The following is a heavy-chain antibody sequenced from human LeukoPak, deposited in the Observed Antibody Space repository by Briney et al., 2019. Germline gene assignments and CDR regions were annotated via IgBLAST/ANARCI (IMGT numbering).Heavy chain of an antibody. CDR1: GFTFSNYW. V-gene: IGHV3-74*01. CDR2: INSDGSST. D-gene: IGHD3-10*01. J-gene: IGHJ4*02. CDR3: TRSEYSFDY. Sequence: PGGSLRLSCAASGFTFSNYWMHWVRHAPGRGLVWVSRINSDGSSTSYADSVKGRFTLSRDNAKNTMYLQMNSLRAEDTAIYYCTRSEYSFDYWGQGTLVTVSS.